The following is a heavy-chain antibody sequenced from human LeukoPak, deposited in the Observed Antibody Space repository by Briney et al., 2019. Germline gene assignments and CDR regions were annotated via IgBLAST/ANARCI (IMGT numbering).Heavy chain of an antibody. CDR1: GFTFSSYW. V-gene: IGHV3-74*01. D-gene: IGHD1-26*01. J-gene: IGHJ4*02. CDR2: ISSDGSST. Sequence: GGSLRLSCAASGFTFSSYWMHWVRQAPGKGLVWVSRISSDGSSTTYADSVKGRFTISRDNAKNTLYLQMNSLYYCARGYSGSYRVDYWGQGTLVTVSS. CDR3: YRVDY.